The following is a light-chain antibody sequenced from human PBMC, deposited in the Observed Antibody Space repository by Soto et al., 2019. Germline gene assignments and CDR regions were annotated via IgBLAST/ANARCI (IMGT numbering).Light chain of an antibody. CDR1: SSDVGGYNY. Sequence: QSALTQPASVSGSPRQSITISCTGTSSDVGGYNYVSWYQQHPGKAPKLMIYDVSNRPSGVSNRFSGSKSGNTASLTISGLQAEDAADYYCSSYTTSSPHVVFGGGTKLTVL. CDR2: DVS. J-gene: IGLJ2*01. CDR3: SSYTTSSPHVV. V-gene: IGLV2-14*01.